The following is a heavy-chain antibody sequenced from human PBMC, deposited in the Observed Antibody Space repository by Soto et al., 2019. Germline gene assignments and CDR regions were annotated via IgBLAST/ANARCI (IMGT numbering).Heavy chain of an antibody. V-gene: IGHV3-30*18. J-gene: IGHJ4*02. CDR1: GFTFSSYG. CDR2: ISYDGSNK. Sequence: PGGSLRLSXAASGFTFSSYGMHWVRQAPGKGLEWVAVISYDGSNKYYADSVKGRFTISRDNSKNTLYLQMNSLRAEDTAVYYCAKGGDYYGSGTLGPFDYWGQGTLVTVSS. D-gene: IGHD3-10*01. CDR3: AKGGDYYGSGTLGPFDY.